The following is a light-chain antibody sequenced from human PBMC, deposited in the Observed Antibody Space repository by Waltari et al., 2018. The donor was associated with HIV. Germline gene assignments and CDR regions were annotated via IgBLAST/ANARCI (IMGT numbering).Light chain of an antibody. CDR1: SSNIGSNS. CDR2: SND. CDR3: ATWDDNLSTWL. J-gene: IGLJ3*02. Sequence: QSVLTQPPSASGTPGQRVTISCSGGSSNIGSNSVYWYPQVPGTAPKLLVSSNDQRPSGVPDRFSGSTSGTSSSLAISGLRSEDEADYFCATWDDNLSTWLFGGGTKLTVL. V-gene: IGLV1-47*01.